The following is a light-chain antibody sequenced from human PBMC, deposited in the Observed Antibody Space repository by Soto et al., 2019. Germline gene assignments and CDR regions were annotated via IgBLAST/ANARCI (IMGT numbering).Light chain of an antibody. J-gene: IGLJ1*01. Sequence: QTVLTQPASVSGSPGQSITISCTGTNSDVGSYHLVSWYQQHPGKAPRVMIYEGTKRPSGVSNRFSGSKSGNTASLTISGLQAEDEADYYCCSYAGNSTYVFGTGTKVTVL. CDR3: CSYAGNSTYV. V-gene: IGLV2-23*01. CDR1: NSDVGSYHL. CDR2: EGT.